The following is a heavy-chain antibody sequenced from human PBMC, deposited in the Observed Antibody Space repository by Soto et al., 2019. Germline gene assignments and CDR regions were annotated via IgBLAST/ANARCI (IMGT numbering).Heavy chain of an antibody. CDR3: ARVRLGVTTRLFDV. CDR2: IKNKANSYTT. V-gene: IGHV3-72*01. D-gene: IGHD6-25*01. Sequence: EVQLVESGGGLVQPGGSLRLSCAASGFTFSDHYMDWVRQAPGKGLEWVGRIKNKANSYTTEYAASVKGRFTISGDDSKNLLELQMNSLKTEDTAVYYCARVRLGVTTRLFDVWGQGTLVTVSS. CDR1: GFTFSDHY. J-gene: IGHJ4*02.